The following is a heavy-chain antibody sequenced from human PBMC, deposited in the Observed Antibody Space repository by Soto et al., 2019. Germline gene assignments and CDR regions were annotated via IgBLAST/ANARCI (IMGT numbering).Heavy chain of an antibody. CDR1: GGSISSYY. J-gene: IGHJ4*02. Sequence: QVQLQESGPGLVKPSETLSLTCSVSGGSISSYYWSWIRQPPGKGLEWIGYIYYSGSTNYNTSLKSRVTISIDTSKNQFSLKLSSVTAADTAVYYCARLRGHGYYFDYWGQGTLVTVSS. D-gene: IGHD6-25*01. V-gene: IGHV4-59*08. CDR2: IYYSGST. CDR3: ARLRGHGYYFDY.